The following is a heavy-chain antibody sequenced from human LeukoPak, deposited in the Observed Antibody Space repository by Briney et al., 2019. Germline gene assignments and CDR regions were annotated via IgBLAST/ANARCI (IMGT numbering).Heavy chain of an antibody. CDR1: GGTFSSYA. CDR2: INPNTGDT. Sequence: ASVKVSCKASGGTFSSYAISWVRQAPGQGLEWIGWINPNTGDTNYAPKFQGRVTMIEDTSTNSAYMELNKLTSDDTAVYYCGRGNKSFDPWGQGTLVTVSS. CDR3: GRGNKSFDP. V-gene: IGHV1-2*02. J-gene: IGHJ5*02.